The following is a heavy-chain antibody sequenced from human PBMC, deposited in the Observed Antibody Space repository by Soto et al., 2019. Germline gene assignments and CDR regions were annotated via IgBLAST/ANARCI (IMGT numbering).Heavy chain of an antibody. V-gene: IGHV2-26*01. D-gene: IGHD3-9*01. CDR2: IFSDNER. CDR1: GFSLTTGKMG. Sequence: SGPTVVNPTETLTLTCTVSGFSLTTGKMGVSWIRQPPGKALEWLAHIFSDNERSYSTSLQGRLTISKDTSGSQVVLSMTNVDPVDTATYYCARMKVDSYQFYYAMDVWGQGTLVTVSS. CDR3: ARMKVDSYQFYYAMDV. J-gene: IGHJ6*02.